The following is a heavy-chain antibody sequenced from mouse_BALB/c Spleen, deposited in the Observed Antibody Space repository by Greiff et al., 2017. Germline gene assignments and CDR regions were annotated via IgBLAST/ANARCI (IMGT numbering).Heavy chain of an antibody. CDR1: GFTFSSYG. V-gene: IGHV5-6-3*01. CDR3: ARRGTTAFDY. J-gene: IGHJ2*01. D-gene: IGHD1-2*01. CDR2: INSNGGST. Sequence: EVQGVESGGGLVQPGGSLKLSCAASGFTFSSYGMSWVRQTPDKRLELVATINSNGGSTYYPDSVKGRFTISRDNAKNTLYLQMSSLKSEDTAMYYCARRGTTAFDYWGQGTTLTVSS.